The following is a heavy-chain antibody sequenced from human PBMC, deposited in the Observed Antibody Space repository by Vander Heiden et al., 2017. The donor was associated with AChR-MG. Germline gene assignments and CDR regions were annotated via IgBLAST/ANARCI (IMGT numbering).Heavy chain of an antibody. CDR3: ARAGSEDSSVYFLDF. D-gene: IGHD3-22*01. Sequence: EVQLVESGGGLVQPGRSLRLSCAASGFPLDYYIMVWVRQAPGKGLEWVSGISGNSAFIGYADAVKGRFTISRDNAKNSLYLQMSSLRVEDTAVYFCARAGSEDSSVYFLDFWGQGTLVTVSS. CDR2: ISGNSAFI. V-gene: IGHV3-9*01. J-gene: IGHJ4*02. CDR1: GFPLDYYI.